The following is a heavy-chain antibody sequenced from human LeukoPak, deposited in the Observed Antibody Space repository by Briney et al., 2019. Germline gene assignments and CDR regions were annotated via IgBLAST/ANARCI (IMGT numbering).Heavy chain of an antibody. CDR1: GFTFSSYG. D-gene: IGHD3-22*01. CDR2: ISYDVSNK. J-gene: IGHJ6*02. CDR3: SKDLYYYDIYYYYGMDV. V-gene: IGHV3-30*18. Sequence: PGGSLRLSCAASGFTFSSYGMHWVRQAPGKGLEWVAVISYDVSNKYYADSVKGRFTISRDNSKNTLYLQMNSLRAEDTAVYYCSKDLYYYDIYYYYGMDVWGQGTTVTVSS.